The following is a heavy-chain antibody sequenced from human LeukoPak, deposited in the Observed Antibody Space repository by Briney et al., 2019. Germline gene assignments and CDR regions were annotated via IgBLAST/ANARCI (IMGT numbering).Heavy chain of an antibody. CDR2: ISSSSSYI. J-gene: IGHJ4*02. D-gene: IGHD4-11*01. CDR1: GFTFSSYS. Sequence: GGSLRLSCAASGFTFSSYSMNWVRQAPGKGLEWVSSISSSSSYIYYADSVKGRFTISRNNAKNSLYLQMNSLRAEDTAVYYCAKPTYSNYFDYWGQGTLVTVSS. V-gene: IGHV3-21*04. CDR3: AKPTYSNYFDY.